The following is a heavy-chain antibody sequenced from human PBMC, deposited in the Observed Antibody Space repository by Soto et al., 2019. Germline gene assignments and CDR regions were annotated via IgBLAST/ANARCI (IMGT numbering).Heavy chain of an antibody. Sequence: LSLTCAVSGGSISSGGYSWSWIRQPPGKGLEWIGYIYHSGSTYYNPSLKSRVTISVDRSKNQFSLKLSSVTAADTAVYYCASSYYYDSSGYPKYYYYGMDVWGQGTTVTVSS. D-gene: IGHD3-22*01. CDR1: GGSISSGGYS. CDR3: ASSYYYDSSGYPKYYYYGMDV. V-gene: IGHV4-30-2*01. J-gene: IGHJ6*02. CDR2: IYHSGST.